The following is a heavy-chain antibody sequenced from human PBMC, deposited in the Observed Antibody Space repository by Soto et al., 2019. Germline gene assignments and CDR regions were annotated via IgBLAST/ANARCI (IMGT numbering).Heavy chain of an antibody. CDR2: ISWNSGSI. CDR3: AKVTNTAMVNDAFDI. J-gene: IGHJ3*02. CDR1: GFTFDDYA. Sequence: GGSLRLSCAASGFTFDDYAMHWVRQAPGKGLEWVSGISWNSGSIGYADSVKGRFTISRDSAKNSLYLQMNSLRAEDTALYYCAKVTNTAMVNDAFDIWGQGTMVTVSS. V-gene: IGHV3-9*01. D-gene: IGHD5-18*01.